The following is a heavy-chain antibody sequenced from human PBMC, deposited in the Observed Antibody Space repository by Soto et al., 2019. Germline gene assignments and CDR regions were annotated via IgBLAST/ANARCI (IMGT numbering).Heavy chain of an antibody. J-gene: IGHJ4*02. CDR1: GFTFSSYG. V-gene: IGHV3-33*01. D-gene: IGHD3-22*01. Sequence: GGSLRLSCAASGFTFSSYGMHWVRQAPGKGLEWVAVIWYDGSNKYYADSVKGQFTISRDNSKNTLYLQMNSLRAEDTAVYYCAREYYYDSSGYYDYWGQGTLVTVSS. CDR2: IWYDGSNK. CDR3: AREYYYDSSGYYDY.